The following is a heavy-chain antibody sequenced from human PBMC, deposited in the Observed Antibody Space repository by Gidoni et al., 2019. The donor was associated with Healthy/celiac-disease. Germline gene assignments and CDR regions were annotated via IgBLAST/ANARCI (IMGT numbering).Heavy chain of an antibody. CDR3: ARVLQLVRAFDI. J-gene: IGHJ3*02. D-gene: IGHD6-13*01. V-gene: IGHV4-30-4*01. CDR2: LYYSGST. Sequence: QVQLQESGPGLVKPSQTLSLTCTVSGGSISSGDYYWSWIRQPPGKGLEWIGYLYYSGSTYYNPSLKSRVTISVDTSKIQFSLKLSSVTAADTAVYYCARVLQLVRAFDIWGQGTMVTVSS. CDR1: GGSISSGDYY.